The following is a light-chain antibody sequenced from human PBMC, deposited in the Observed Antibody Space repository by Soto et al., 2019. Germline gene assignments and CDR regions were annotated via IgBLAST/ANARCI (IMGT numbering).Light chain of an antibody. Sequence: ELVMTQSPATLSVSPGERAALSFRASQSVSSYLAWYQQKPGQAPRLLIYDASNRATGIPARFSGSGSGTDFTLTISSLEPEDFAVYYCQQRSNWPITFGQGTRLEIK. CDR2: DAS. CDR1: QSVSSY. J-gene: IGKJ5*01. CDR3: QQRSNWPIT. V-gene: IGKV3-11*01.